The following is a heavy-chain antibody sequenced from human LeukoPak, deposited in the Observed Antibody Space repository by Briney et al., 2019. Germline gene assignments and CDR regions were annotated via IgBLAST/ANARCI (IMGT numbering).Heavy chain of an antibody. D-gene: IGHD6-6*01. CDR2: ISWNSGSI. V-gene: IGHV3-9*01. CDR3: AKGGAARPFDY. CDR1: GFTFDDYD. J-gene: IGHJ4*02. Sequence: PGGSLRLSCAASGFTFDDYDMHWVRHAPGKGLEWVSGISWNSGSIGYADSVKGRFTISRDNAKNSLYLQMNSLRAEDTALYYCAKGGAARPFDYWGQGTLVTVSS.